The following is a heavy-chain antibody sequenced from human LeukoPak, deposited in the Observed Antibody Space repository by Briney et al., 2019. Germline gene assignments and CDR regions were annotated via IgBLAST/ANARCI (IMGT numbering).Heavy chain of an antibody. D-gene: IGHD5-12*01. Sequence: TWGSLRLSCAASGFTFSSYVMSWVRQAPGKGLEWVSAISGSGGSTYYADSVKGRFIISRDNSKNTLYLQMNSLRAEDTAVYYCAKDTVKVTTIRRVPHYMDVWGKGTTVTLSS. V-gene: IGHV3-23*01. CDR3: AKDTVKVTTIRRVPHYMDV. CDR1: GFTFSSYV. CDR2: ISGSGGST. J-gene: IGHJ6*03.